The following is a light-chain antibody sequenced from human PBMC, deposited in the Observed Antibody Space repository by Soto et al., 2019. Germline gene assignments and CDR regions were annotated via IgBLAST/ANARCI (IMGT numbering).Light chain of an antibody. CDR1: SSNIGAGYD. CDR3: QSHDSSLSGHAV. J-gene: IGLJ2*01. CDR2: GNS. V-gene: IGLV1-40*01. Sequence: QSVLTQPPSVSGAPGQGVTLSCTGRSSNIGAGYDVHWYQQVPGTAPKLLIYGNSNRPSGVPDRFSGSKSGTSASLAITGLQAEDEADYYCQSHDSSLSGHAVFGGGTKLTVL.